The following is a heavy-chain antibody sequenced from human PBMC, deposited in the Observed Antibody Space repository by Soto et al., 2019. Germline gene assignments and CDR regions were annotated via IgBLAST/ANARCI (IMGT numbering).Heavy chain of an antibody. D-gene: IGHD6-19*01. J-gene: IGHJ4*02. CDR3: AGKRQWLALFDY. CDR2: IYYSGST. V-gene: IGHV4-39*01. Sequence: QLQLQESGPGLVKPSETLSLTCTVSGGSISSSSYYWGWIRQPPGKGLEWIGSIYYSGSTYYNPSLKSRVTISVDTSKNQFSLKLSSVTAADTAVYYCAGKRQWLALFDYWGQGTLVTVSS. CDR1: GGSISSSSYY.